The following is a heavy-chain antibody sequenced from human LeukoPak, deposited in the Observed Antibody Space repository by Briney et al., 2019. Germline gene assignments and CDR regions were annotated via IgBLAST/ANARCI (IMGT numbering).Heavy chain of an antibody. V-gene: IGHV1-69*05. D-gene: IGHD2-15*01. J-gene: IGHJ4*02. CDR3: AKHTGYCSGGSCYPHYFDY. CDR1: GGTFSSYA. Sequence: SVKVSCKASGGTFSSYAISWVRQAPGQGLEWMGGIIPIFGTANYAQKFQGRVTITTDESTSTAYMELSSLRSEHTAVYYCAKHTGYCSGGSCYPHYFDYWGQGTLVTVSS. CDR2: IIPIFGTA.